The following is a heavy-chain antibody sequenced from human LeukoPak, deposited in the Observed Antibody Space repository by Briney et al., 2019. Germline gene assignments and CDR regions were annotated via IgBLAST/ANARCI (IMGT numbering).Heavy chain of an antibody. J-gene: IGHJ4*02. V-gene: IGHV3-21*01. D-gene: IGHD3-3*01. CDR1: GFTLSSYS. CDR2: ISSSSSYI. Sequence: GGFLRLSCAASGFTLSSYSMNWVRQAPGKGLEWVSSISSSSSYIYYADSVKGRFTISRDNAKNSLYLQMNSLRAEDTAVYYCAGVFPPRPLDYWGQGTLVTVSS. CDR3: AGVFPPRPLDY.